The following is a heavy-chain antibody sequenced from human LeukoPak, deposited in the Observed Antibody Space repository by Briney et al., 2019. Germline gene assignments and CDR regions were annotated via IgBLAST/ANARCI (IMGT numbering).Heavy chain of an antibody. D-gene: IGHD3-3*01. CDR2: IYYSEST. J-gene: IGHJ4*02. CDR1: GVSISSSSYY. CDR3: ARGITIFGVVNNY. Sequence: NSSETLSLTCSVSGVSISSSSYYGVWIRQPPGKGLEGIGSIYYSESTYYHPSLKSRVTISVETSKNQFSLKLSSVNAADTAVYYCARGITIFGVVNNYRGQGTLVTVSS. V-gene: IGHV4-39*01.